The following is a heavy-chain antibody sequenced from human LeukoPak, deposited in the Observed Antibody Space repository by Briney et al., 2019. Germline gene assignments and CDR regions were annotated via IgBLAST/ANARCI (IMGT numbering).Heavy chain of an antibody. CDR1: GFTSSSYG. CDR2: IIGSGSST. V-gene: IGHV3-23*01. J-gene: IGHJ4*02. D-gene: IGHD4-23*01. CDR3: ARRAGGYSHPYDY. Sequence: GGTLRLSCAASGFTSSSYGMSWVRQAPGKGLQWVSVIIGSGSSTYYADSVKGRFTISRDNSKNTLYLQMNSLRAEDTAVYYCARRAGGYSHPYDYWGQGTLVTVSS.